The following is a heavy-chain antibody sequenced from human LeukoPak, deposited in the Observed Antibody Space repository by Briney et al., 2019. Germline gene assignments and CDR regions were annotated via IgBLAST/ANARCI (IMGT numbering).Heavy chain of an antibody. CDR2: LYHPDST. Sequence: SETLSLTCGVSGYPINNAYYWVWLRQPPGKGLGWIGSLYHPDSTYYNPSLKSRVTMSVDTSRNQFSLGLSFVTAADTAVYYCARQYDSYFSFYLDLWGTGTTVTVSS. CDR3: ARQYDSYFSFYLDL. D-gene: IGHD3-3*01. J-gene: IGHJ6*04. CDR1: GYPINNAYY. V-gene: IGHV4-38-2*01.